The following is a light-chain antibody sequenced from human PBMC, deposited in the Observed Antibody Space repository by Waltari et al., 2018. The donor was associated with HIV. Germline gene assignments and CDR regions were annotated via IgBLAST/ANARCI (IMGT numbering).Light chain of an antibody. Sequence: IQMTQSPSSVSVSVGGGVSINCRASQNIGRSLAWYQLRPGKAPKRLVYAASRLNDGVPARFHATGSKSNFTLDISNLQSEDFAGYVCQQATSFPHTFG. J-gene: IGKJ2*01. CDR2: AAS. V-gene: IGKV1-12*01. CDR3: QQATSFPHT. CDR1: QNIGRS.